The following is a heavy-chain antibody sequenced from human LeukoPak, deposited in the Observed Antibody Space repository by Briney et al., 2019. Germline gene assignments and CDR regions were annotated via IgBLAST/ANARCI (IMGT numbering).Heavy chain of an antibody. CDR1: GGTFSSYA. Sequence: ASVKVSCKASGGTFSSYAISWVRQAPGQGLEWMGGIIPIFGTANYAQKFQGRVTITADKSTSTAYMELSSLRSEDTAVYYCSGSGSYTSPFDYWGQGTLVTVSS. J-gene: IGHJ4*02. V-gene: IGHV1-69*06. D-gene: IGHD3-10*01. CDR2: IIPIFGTA. CDR3: SGSGSYTSPFDY.